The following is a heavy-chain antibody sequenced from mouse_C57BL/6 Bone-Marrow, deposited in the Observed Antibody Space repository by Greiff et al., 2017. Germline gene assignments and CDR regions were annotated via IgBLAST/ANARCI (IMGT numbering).Heavy chain of an antibody. J-gene: IGHJ2*01. V-gene: IGHV14-4*01. CDR1: GFNFKDDY. Sequence: EVKLQQSGAELVRPGASVKLSCTASGFNFKDDYIHWVKQRPEQGLEWIGWIDPEIGATEYAAKFKGKATLKSDTSSITAYLPLSSLTSEDTSVYYCASFNGIYFDVWVQGTPLTVAS. D-gene: IGHD2-1*01. CDR2: IDPEIGAT. CDR3: ASFNGIYFDV.